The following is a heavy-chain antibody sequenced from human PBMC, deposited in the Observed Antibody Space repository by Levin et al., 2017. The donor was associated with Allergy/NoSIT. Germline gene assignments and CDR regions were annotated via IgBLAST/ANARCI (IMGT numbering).Heavy chain of an antibody. J-gene: IGHJ4*02. CDR3: ARDSLAAAGSKMDYFDY. D-gene: IGHD6-13*01. V-gene: IGHV3-48*03. CDR1: GFTFSSYE. CDR2: ISSSGSTI. Sequence: GGSLRLSCAASGFTFSSYEMNWVRQAPGKGLEWVSYISSSGSTIYYADSVKGRFTISRDNAKNSLYLQMNSLRAEDTAVYYCARDSLAAAGSKMDYFDYWGQGTLVTVSS.